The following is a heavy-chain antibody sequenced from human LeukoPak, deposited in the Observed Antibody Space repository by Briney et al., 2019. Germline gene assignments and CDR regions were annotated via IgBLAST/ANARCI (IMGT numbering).Heavy chain of an antibody. Sequence: GGSLRLSCSASGFTFSSYAMSWVRQAPGKGLEWVSAISGSGGSTYYADSVKGRFAISRDNSKNTLYLQMNSLRTEDTAIYYCAKDRLYFGNDFGDYWGQGTLATVSS. J-gene: IGHJ4*02. CDR2: ISGSGGST. CDR3: AKDRLYFGNDFGDY. CDR1: GFTFSSYA. D-gene: IGHD3-9*01. V-gene: IGHV3-23*01.